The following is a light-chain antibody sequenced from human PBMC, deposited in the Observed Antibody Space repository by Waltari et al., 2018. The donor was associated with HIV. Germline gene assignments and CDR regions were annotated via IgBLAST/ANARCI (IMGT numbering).Light chain of an antibody. CDR2: DGS. J-gene: IGKJ5*01. V-gene: IGKV1-9*01. CDR1: QGISSF. Sequence: DIQLTQSPSFLSASVGDRVTITCRASQGISSFLAWYQQKPGKAPKRLMFDGSTLQSGVPSRFSGSASGTEFTLTISSLQPEDFATYYCQHLKGYPNTFGQGTRLDIK. CDR3: QHLKGYPNT.